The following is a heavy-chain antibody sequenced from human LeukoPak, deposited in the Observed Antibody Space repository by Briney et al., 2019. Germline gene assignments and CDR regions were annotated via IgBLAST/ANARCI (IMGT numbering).Heavy chain of an antibody. D-gene: IGHD2-2*01. Sequence: GGSLRLSCAASGFTFSSYAMSWVRQAPGKGLVWVSAISGSGGSTYYADSVKGRFTISRDNSKNTLYLQMNSLRAEDTAVYYCAKDDVIVVVPAANADSDYWGQGTLVTVSS. V-gene: IGHV3-23*01. CDR2: ISGSGGST. CDR1: GFTFSSYA. CDR3: AKDDVIVVVPAANADSDY. J-gene: IGHJ4*02.